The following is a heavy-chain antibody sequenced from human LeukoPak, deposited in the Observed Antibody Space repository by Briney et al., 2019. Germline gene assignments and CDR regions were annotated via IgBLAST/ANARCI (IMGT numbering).Heavy chain of an antibody. CDR1: GGSFSGYY. D-gene: IGHD6-13*01. CDR3: AGGIAADY. CDR2: ISHSGST. J-gene: IGHJ4*02. V-gene: IGHV4-34*01. Sequence: SETLSLTCAVYGGSFSGYYWSWIRQPPGKGLEWIGEISHSGSTNYNPSLKSRVTISVDTSKNQFSLKLSSVTAADTAVYYCAGGIAADYWGQGTLVTVSS.